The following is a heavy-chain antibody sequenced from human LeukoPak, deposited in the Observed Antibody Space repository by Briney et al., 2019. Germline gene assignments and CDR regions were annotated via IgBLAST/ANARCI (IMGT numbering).Heavy chain of an antibody. CDR2: MYHTGDT. D-gene: IGHD6-19*01. V-gene: IGHV4-39*01. Sequence: SETLPLTCTVSGDSITSRTSCWSWIRQPPGKGLEWITCMYHTGDTFYSPSLRSRVTISIDTSKNQFSLKLSSVTAADTALYYCARHVAVAANYDYWGQGSLVIVSS. CDR1: GDSITSRTSC. CDR3: ARHVAVAANYDY. J-gene: IGHJ4*02.